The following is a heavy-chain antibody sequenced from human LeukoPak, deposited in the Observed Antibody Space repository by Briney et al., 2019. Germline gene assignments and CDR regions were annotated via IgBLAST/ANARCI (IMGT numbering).Heavy chain of an antibody. J-gene: IGHJ4*02. CDR2: VNLQGFT. Sequence: SGTLSLTCGVSGGSVTSTNYWTWVRQPPGKGLECIGEVNLQGFTNYNPSLMGRVAISVDTFENHISLQLTSVTAADTAVYYCAREGGPYRPLDYSGQGTLVTVSS. CDR1: GGSVTSTNY. CDR3: AREGGPYRPLDY. V-gene: IGHV4-4*02.